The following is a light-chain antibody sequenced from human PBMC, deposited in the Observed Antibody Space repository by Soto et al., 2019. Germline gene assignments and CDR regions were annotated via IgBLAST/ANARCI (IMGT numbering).Light chain of an antibody. CDR3: QQYDNWPRT. Sequence: IVMTQSPGTLSVSPGERATLSCRASQSVTSNLAWYQQKSGQAPRLLIYGAFTRATGIPARFSGSGSGTEFTLTISSLQSEDFAVYHCQQYDNWPRTFGQGTKVEIK. V-gene: IGKV3-15*01. J-gene: IGKJ1*01. CDR2: GAF. CDR1: QSVTSN.